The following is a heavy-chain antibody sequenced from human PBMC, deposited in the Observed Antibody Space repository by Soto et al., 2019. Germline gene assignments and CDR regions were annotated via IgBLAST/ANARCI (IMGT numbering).Heavy chain of an antibody. CDR1: GFTFSSYG. CDR3: AKDALDSIVATITDYYYYMDV. CDR2: ISYDGSNK. J-gene: IGHJ6*03. D-gene: IGHD5-12*01. Sequence: GGSLRLSCAASGFTFSSYGMHWVRQAPGKGLEWVAVISYDGSNKYYADSVKGRFTISRDNSKNTLYLQMNSLRAEDTAVYYCAKDALDSIVATITDYYYYMDVWGKGTTVTVSS. V-gene: IGHV3-30*18.